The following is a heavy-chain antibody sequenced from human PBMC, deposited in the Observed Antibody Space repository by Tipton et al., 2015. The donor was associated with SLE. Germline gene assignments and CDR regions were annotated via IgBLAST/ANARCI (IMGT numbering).Heavy chain of an antibody. CDR2: VYYTGRT. J-gene: IGHJ4*01. V-gene: IGHV4-59*02. Sequence: GLVKPSETLSLTCNVSGDSVTSHYWTWIRQPPGKGLEWIGYVYYTGRTNYNPSLESRVSISVDTSKNQFSLRLNSVTATDTAVYFCARFMATAGQFFDYWGQGTLVTVSS. D-gene: IGHD6-25*01. CDR1: GDSVTSHY. CDR3: ARFMATAGQFFDY.